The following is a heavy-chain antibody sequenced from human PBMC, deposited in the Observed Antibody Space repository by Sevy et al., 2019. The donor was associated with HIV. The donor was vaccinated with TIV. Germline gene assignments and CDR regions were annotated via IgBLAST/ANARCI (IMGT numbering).Heavy chain of an antibody. CDR3: ARRFNIVGATHFDY. CDR2: ISSSSSTI. V-gene: IGHV3-48*02. J-gene: IGHJ4*02. Sequence: GGSLRLSCAASGFTFSSYTMNWVRQAPGKGLEWISYISSSSSTIYYADSVTGRFTISRDNAKNSLYLQMNSLRDEDTAVYFCARRFNIVGATHFDYWGQGTLVTVSS. D-gene: IGHD1-26*01. CDR1: GFTFSSYT.